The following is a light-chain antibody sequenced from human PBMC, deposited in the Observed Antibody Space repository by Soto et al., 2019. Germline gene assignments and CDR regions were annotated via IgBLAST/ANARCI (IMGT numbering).Light chain of an antibody. J-gene: IGKJ4*01. Sequence: EIVLTQSPATLSLSPGERATLSCRASQSVSSYLAWYQQKPGQAPRLLIYDASNRATGIPARFSGSGSGTDFTLTSSSLEREDIAVYFCQQRSNWLTFGGGTNVEIK. CDR2: DAS. CDR3: QQRSNWLT. V-gene: IGKV3-11*01. CDR1: QSVSSY.